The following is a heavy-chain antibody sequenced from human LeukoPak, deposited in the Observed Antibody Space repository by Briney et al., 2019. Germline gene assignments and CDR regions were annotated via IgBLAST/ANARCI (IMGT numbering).Heavy chain of an antibody. D-gene: IGHD3-10*01. Sequence: ASVKVSCKAFGYTFTSYYMHWVRQAPGQGLEWMGIINPSGGSTSYAQKFQGRVTMTRDTSTSTAYMELSSLRSEDTAVYYCARANFDGSSDYWGQGTLVTVSS. CDR2: INPSGGST. CDR1: GYTFTSYY. CDR3: ARANFDGSSDY. J-gene: IGHJ4*02. V-gene: IGHV1-46*01.